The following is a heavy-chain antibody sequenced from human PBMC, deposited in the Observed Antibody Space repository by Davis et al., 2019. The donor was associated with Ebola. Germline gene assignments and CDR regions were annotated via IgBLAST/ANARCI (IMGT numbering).Heavy chain of an antibody. V-gene: IGHV5-51*01. Sequence: GESLKISCKGSGYSFTSNWIGWVRQMPGKGLEWMGIIYPGDSDTRYSPSFQGQVTISADKSISTAYLQWSSLKASDTAMYYCARKRYQLLYYFDYWGQGTLVTVSS. J-gene: IGHJ4*02. CDR3: ARKRYQLLYYFDY. CDR2: IYPGDSDT. D-gene: IGHD2-2*01. CDR1: GYSFTSNW.